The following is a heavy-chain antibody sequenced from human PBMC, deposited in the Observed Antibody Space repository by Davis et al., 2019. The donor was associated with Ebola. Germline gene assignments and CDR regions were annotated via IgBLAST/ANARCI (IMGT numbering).Heavy chain of an antibody. J-gene: IGHJ6*02. CDR1: GGSFSGYY. CDR2: INHSGST. V-gene: IGHV4-34*01. Sequence: SETLSLTCAVYGGSFSGYYWSWIRQPPGKGLEWIGEINHSGSTNYNPSLKSRVTISVDTSKNQFSLKLSSVTAADTAVYYCARDRGWLRRGPGGMDVWGQGTTVTVSS. CDR3: ARDRGWLRRGPGGMDV. D-gene: IGHD5-12*01.